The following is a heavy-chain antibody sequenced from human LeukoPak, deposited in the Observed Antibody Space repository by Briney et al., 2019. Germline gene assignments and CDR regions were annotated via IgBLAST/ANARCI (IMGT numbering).Heavy chain of an antibody. D-gene: IGHD3-3*01. J-gene: IGHJ6*03. CDR2: ISGSGGST. Sequence: GSLRLSCAASGFTFSSYAMSWVRQAPGKGLEWVSAISGSGGSTYYADSVKGRFTISRDNSKNTLYPQMNSLRAEDTAVYYCAKVLPRDYDFWSGYSQTDYYYYYMDVWGKGTTVTVSS. CDR1: GFTFSSYA. CDR3: AKVLPRDYDFWSGYSQTDYYYYYMDV. V-gene: IGHV3-23*01.